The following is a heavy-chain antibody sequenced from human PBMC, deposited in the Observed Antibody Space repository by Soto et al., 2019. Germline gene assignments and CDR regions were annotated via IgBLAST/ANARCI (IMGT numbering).Heavy chain of an antibody. D-gene: IGHD3-16*01. Sequence: EVQLSESGGGLVQFGGSLRLSFAASGSSFSAYAINWVRQAPGKGLEWVSAIDRSGEIAYYADSVKGRFTISRDNAKNTLYLQMNSLRAEDTAVYYCAKGGFWVHYGMDVWGPGTTVTVSS. CDR1: GSSFSAYA. CDR3: AKGGFWVHYGMDV. CDR2: IDRSGEIA. V-gene: IGHV3-23*01. J-gene: IGHJ6*02.